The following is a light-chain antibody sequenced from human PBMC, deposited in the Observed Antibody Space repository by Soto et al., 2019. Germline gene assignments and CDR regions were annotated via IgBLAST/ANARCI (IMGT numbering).Light chain of an antibody. Sequence: DIQLTQSPSTLSASVGDRVSITCRASQSISGGLAWYQKKPEKAPRLLIYDASNLQSGVPSTFSGSGSGTEFTLTISSLQPEDFATYYCQQSYNGPFTFGPGTKVDI. V-gene: IGKV1-5*01. J-gene: IGKJ3*01. CDR2: DAS. CDR3: QQSYNGPFT. CDR1: QSISGG.